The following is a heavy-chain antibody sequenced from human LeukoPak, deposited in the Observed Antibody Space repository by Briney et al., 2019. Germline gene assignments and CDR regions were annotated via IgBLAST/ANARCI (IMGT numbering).Heavy chain of an antibody. J-gene: IGHJ4*02. V-gene: IGHV3-20*04. Sequence: AGGSLRLSCASSGFTFDDYGMSWVGQAPGKGMEWVSVINWNGGSTGYADSVKGGFTISRDNAKNSLYLQMNSLRAEDTALYYCARDLLGGNSGGYFDYWGQGTLVTVSS. CDR2: INWNGGST. CDR3: ARDLLGGNSGGYFDY. D-gene: IGHD4-23*01. CDR1: GFTFDDYG.